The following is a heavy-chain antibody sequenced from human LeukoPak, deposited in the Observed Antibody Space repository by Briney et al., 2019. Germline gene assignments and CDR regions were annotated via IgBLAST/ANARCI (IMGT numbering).Heavy chain of an antibody. J-gene: IGHJ3*02. Sequence: GGSLRLSCAASGFTFSSYGMHWVRQAPGKGLEWVAFIRYDGSNKYYADSVKGRFTISRDNSKNTLYLQMNSLRAEDTAVYYCAKVPALDVLRFLEWPPGAFDIWGQGTMVTVSS. CDR2: IRYDGSNK. V-gene: IGHV3-30*02. CDR3: AKVPALDVLRFLEWPPGAFDI. CDR1: GFTFSSYG. D-gene: IGHD3-3*01.